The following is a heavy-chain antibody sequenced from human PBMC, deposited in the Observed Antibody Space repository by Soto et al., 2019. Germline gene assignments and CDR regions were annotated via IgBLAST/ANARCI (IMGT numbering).Heavy chain of an antibody. CDR1: VYSVSGKNTA. D-gene: IGHD6-19*01. Sequence: SQTLSLTCAVSVYSVSGKNTAWNWIRGSPSRGLECLGRTYYGSKWSYDYSISVRSPVTINPDTSNNQFSLQLNSVTPEETAVYYCANGWLIPGFEPWGKGMLVTVSS. CDR2: TYYGSKWSY. J-gene: IGHJ5*02. V-gene: IGHV6-1*01. CDR3: ANGWLIPGFEP.